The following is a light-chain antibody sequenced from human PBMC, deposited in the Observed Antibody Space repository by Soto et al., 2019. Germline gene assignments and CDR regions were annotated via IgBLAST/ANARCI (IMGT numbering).Light chain of an antibody. Sequence: EIVLTQSPATQSVSPADTSTLSCRASHILYTNLAWYQQKPGRAPRVLIYAASTRATGIPGRFTGIGSGTEFTLTISSLQSEDFAVYYCQQYHQWPITFGQGTRLEIK. CDR1: HILYTN. CDR3: QQYHQWPIT. CDR2: AAS. V-gene: IGKV3-15*01. J-gene: IGKJ5*01.